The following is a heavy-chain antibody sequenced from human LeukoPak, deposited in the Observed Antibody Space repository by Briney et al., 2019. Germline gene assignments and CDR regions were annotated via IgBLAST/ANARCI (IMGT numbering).Heavy chain of an antibody. Sequence: ASVKVSCKASGYTFTGYYMHWVRQAPGQGLEWVGWINPNSGGTNYAQKFQGRVTMTRDTSISTAYMELSRLRSDDTAVYYCARGGSRSPRDAFDIWGQGTMVTVSS. J-gene: IGHJ3*02. CDR3: ARGGSRSPRDAFDI. V-gene: IGHV1-2*02. CDR2: INPNSGGT. CDR1: GYTFTGYY. D-gene: IGHD6-13*01.